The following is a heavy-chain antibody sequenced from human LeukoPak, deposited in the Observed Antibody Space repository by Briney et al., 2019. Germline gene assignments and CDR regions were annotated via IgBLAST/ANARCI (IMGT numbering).Heavy chain of an antibody. Sequence: PGGSLRLSCAASGFPFSGYWMTCVRQAPGKGLEWVATINHDGSETHYVASVKGRFTISRHNAKYSVYLQLNRLSAEDTGVYCCARHNGDGWYCVHYWGRGGLVTVS. CDR1: GFPFSGYW. V-gene: IGHV3-7*01. CDR2: INHDGSET. J-gene: IGHJ4*02. CDR3: ARHNGDGWYCVHY. D-gene: IGHD6-19*01.